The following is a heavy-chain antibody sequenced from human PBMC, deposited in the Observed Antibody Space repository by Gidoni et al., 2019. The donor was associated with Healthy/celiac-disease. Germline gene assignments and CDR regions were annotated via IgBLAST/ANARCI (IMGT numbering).Heavy chain of an antibody. CDR3: AKASSGSYYNWFDP. CDR2: ISYDGSNK. V-gene: IGHV3-30*18. D-gene: IGHD1-26*01. CDR1: GFTFRRYG. Sequence: QVQLVESGGGVVQPGSSLRLSCEAPGFTFRRYGMHWVRQAPGKGLEWVAVISYDGSNKYYADSVKGRFTISRDNSKNTLYLQMNSLRAEDTAVYYCAKASSGSYYNWFDPWGQGTLVTVSS. J-gene: IGHJ5*02.